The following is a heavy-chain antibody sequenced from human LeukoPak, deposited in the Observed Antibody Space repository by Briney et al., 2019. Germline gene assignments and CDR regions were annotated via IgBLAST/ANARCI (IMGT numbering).Heavy chain of an antibody. CDR2: VHYSGST. J-gene: IGHJ5*02. D-gene: IGHD6-19*01. CDR1: GDSISNYF. V-gene: IGHV4-59*01. Sequence: SETLSLTCTVSGDSISNYFWSWIRQPPRKGLEWMAYVHYSGSTNYNPSLKSRVTISVDTSKNQFSLKLSSVTAADTAVYYCAREGAGYSSEWARFDPWGQGTLVTVSS. CDR3: AREGAGYSSEWARFDP.